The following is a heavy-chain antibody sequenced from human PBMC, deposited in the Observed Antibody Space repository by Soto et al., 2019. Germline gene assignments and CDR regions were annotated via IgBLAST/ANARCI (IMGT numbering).Heavy chain of an antibody. CDR3: ARERSWSGYDPFDY. CDR2: ISYDGSNK. Sequence: GGSLRLSCAASGFTFSSYAMHWVGQAPGKGLEWVAVISYDGSNKYYADSVKGRFTISRDNSKNTLYLQMNSLRAEDTAVYYCARERSWSGYDPFDYWGQGTLVTVSS. V-gene: IGHV3-30-3*01. J-gene: IGHJ4*02. CDR1: GFTFSSYA. D-gene: IGHD3-3*01.